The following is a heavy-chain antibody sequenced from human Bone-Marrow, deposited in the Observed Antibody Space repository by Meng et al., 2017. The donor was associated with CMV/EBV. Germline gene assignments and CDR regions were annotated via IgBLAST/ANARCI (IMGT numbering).Heavy chain of an antibody. CDR3: AGSTLGYCSSTSCLNYYYGMDV. D-gene: IGHD2-2*01. J-gene: IGHJ6*02. CDR2: IYYSGST. CDR1: GGSISSYY. V-gene: IGHV4-59*01. Sequence: SETLSLTCTVSGGSISSYYWSWIRQPPGKGLEWIGYIYYSGSTNYNPSPKSRVTISVDTSKNQFSLKLSSVTAADTAVYYCAGSTLGYCSSTSCLNYYYGMDVWGQGTTVTVSS.